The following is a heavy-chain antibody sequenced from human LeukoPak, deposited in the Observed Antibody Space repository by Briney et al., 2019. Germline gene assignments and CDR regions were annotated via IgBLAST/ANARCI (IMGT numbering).Heavy chain of an antibody. J-gene: IGHJ4*02. D-gene: IGHD6-19*01. V-gene: IGHV1-46*01. CDR3: ARPIDGYSSGWPFDY. CDR2: INPSGGST. Sequence: ASVKVSCKASGYTFTSYYMHWVRQAPGQGLEWMGIINPSGGSTSYAQKFQGRVTMTRDTSISTAYMELSRLRSDDTAVYYCARPIDGYSSGWPFDYWGQGTLVTVSS. CDR1: GYTFTSYY.